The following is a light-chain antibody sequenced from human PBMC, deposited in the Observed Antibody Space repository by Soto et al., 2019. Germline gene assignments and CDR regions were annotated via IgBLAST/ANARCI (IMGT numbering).Light chain of an antibody. J-gene: IGKJ1*01. CDR3: QQYNNWPRT. V-gene: IGKV3-15*01. Sequence: EIVMTQSPATLSVSPGERATLSCRASQSVSNNLAWYQQNPGQSPRLLIFGASTGATGIPARFSGSGSGTEFTLTISGLQSEDFAVYYCQQYNNWPRTFGQGTKVEIK. CDR1: QSVSNN. CDR2: GAS.